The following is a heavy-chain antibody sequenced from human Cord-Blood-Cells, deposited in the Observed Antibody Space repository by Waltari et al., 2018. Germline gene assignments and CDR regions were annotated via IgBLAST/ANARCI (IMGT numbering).Heavy chain of an antibody. CDR2: INHSGST. CDR1: GWSFSGYY. D-gene: IGHD4-17*01. Sequence: QVQLQQWGAGLLKPSETLSLTCAVYGWSFSGYYWSWIRQPPGKGLEWIGEINHSGSTNYNPSLKSRVTISVDTSKNQFSLKLSSVTAADTAVYYCARSSDGDYGFDPWGQGTLVTVSS. V-gene: IGHV4-34*01. J-gene: IGHJ5*02. CDR3: ARSSDGDYGFDP.